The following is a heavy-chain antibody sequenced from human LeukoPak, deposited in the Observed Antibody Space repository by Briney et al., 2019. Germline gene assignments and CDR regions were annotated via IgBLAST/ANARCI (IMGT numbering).Heavy chain of an antibody. J-gene: IGHJ6*02. CDR3: ARYGVYRGMDV. Sequence: SETLSLTCTVSGGSISSSSYYWGWIRQPPGKGLEWIGSIYYSGRTSYNPSLRGRVTISVDTSKNQFSLKLSSVTAADTAVYYCARYGVYRGMDVWGQGTTVTVSS. D-gene: IGHD5-12*01. V-gene: IGHV4-39*07. CDR2: IYYSGRT. CDR1: GGSISSSSYY.